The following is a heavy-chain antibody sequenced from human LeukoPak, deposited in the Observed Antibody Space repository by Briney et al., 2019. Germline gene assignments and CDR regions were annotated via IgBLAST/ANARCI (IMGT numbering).Heavy chain of an antibody. V-gene: IGHV3-7*01. J-gene: IGHJ4*02. Sequence: GGSLRLSCAVSGFSVSGYWMTWVRQAPGKGLEWVADIKQDGSEKNYVDSVKGRFTISRDNAENSLFLQMNSLRVEGTAVYYCAREWQGGIAAAGTRIEGDYWGQGTLVAVSS. CDR3: AREWQGGIAAAGTRIEGDY. D-gene: IGHD6-13*01. CDR1: GFSVSGYW. CDR2: IKQDGSEK.